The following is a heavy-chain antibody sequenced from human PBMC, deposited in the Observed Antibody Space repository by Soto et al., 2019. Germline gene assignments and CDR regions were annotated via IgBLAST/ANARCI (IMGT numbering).Heavy chain of an antibody. CDR1: GYTFSNYG. V-gene: IGHV1-18*01. CDR2: ISLYSDGT. D-gene: IGHD2-2*01. J-gene: IGHJ5*02. Sequence: ASVKVSCTTSGYTFSNYGLTWLRQAPEQPLEWLGWISLYSDGTNYAQKFQGRVSMTTDTSTTTAYMELRSRISDDTAVYYCSRVVPGVEAWLGPWGQGTLVTVSS. CDR3: SRVVPGVEAWLGP.